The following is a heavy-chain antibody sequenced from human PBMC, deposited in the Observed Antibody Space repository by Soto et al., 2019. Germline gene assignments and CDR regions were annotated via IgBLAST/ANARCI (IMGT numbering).Heavy chain of an antibody. Sequence: SLRLSCAASGFSISNFWMSWVRQAPGKGLEWVANIKQDGSEKYYVDSVKGRFTISRDNAKNSLYLQMNSLRAEDTAMYYCTSSFYYDTSGYDWGQGPLATAPQ. CDR2: IKQDGSEK. D-gene: IGHD3-22*01. CDR3: TSSFYYDTSGYD. V-gene: IGHV3-7*01. CDR1: GFSISNFW. J-gene: IGHJ4*02.